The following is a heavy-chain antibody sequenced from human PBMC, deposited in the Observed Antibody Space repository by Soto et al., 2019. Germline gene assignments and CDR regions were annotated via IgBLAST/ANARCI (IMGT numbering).Heavy chain of an antibody. J-gene: IGHJ6*02. D-gene: IGHD1-7*01. CDR2: IIPIFGTA. V-gene: IGHV1-69*06. CDR3: AITGTTFRDYYYGMDV. Sequence: SSVKVACKTSAGTLSRHAISRVLQAPGQGLEWMGGIIPIFGTANYAQKFKGRVTITADKSTSTAYMELSSLRSEDTAVYYCAITGTTFRDYYYGMDVWGQGTTVTVSS. CDR1: AGTLSRHA.